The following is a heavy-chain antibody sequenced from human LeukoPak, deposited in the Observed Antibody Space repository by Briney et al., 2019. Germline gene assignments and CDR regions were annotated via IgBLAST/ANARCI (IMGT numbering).Heavy chain of an antibody. CDR2: IYSGGST. Sequence: GGSLTLSCAASGLPVSSNYMSWVRQAPGKGLEWVSVIYSGGSTYYADSVKGRFTISRDNSKNTLYLQMNSLRAEDTAVYYCAGGGDISGLDDWGQGTLVTVSS. J-gene: IGHJ4*02. CDR1: GLPVSSNY. CDR3: AGGGDISGLDD. D-gene: IGHD3-22*01. V-gene: IGHV3-66*01.